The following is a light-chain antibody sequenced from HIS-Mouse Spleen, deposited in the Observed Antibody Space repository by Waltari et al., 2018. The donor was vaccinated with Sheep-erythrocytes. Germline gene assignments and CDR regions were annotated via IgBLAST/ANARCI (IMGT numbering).Light chain of an antibody. J-gene: IGKJ2*01. CDR2: AAS. CDR3: LQDYNYPYT. V-gene: IGKV1-6*01. Sequence: AIQMTQSPSSLSAYVGDRVTITCRASQGIRNDLGWYQQKPGKAPKPLIYAASSLQSGVPSMFSGSGSGTDFTLTISSLQPEDFATYYCLQDYNYPYTFGQGTKLEIK. CDR1: QGIRND.